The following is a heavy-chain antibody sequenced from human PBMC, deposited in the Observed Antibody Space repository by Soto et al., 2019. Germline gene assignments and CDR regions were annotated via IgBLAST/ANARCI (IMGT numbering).Heavy chain of an antibody. J-gene: IGHJ6*02. D-gene: IGHD3-3*01. V-gene: IGHV4-34*01. CDR2: INHSGST. Sequence: NPSETLSLTCAVYGGSFSGYYWSWTRQPPGKGLEWIGEINHSGSTNYNPSLKSRVTISVDTSKNQFSLKLSSVTAADTAVYYCASSQGIFGVVTYYYYYGMDVWGQGTTVTVSS. CDR3: ASSQGIFGVVTYYYYYGMDV. CDR1: GGSFSGYY.